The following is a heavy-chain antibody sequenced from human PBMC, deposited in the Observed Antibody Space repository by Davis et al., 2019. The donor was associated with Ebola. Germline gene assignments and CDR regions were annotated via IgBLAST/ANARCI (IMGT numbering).Heavy chain of an antibody. CDR1: GFTFSTYR. J-gene: IGHJ4*02. CDR2: ISSSNSYI. Sequence: GGSLRLSCAASGFTFSTYRMNWVRQAPGKGLEWVSSISSSNSYIYYADSVKGRFTISRDNAKNSLYLQMNSLRAEDTAVYYCARSRGYCSGGSCYPYDCWGQGTLVTVSS. V-gene: IGHV3-21*04. D-gene: IGHD2-15*01. CDR3: ARSRGYCSGGSCYPYDC.